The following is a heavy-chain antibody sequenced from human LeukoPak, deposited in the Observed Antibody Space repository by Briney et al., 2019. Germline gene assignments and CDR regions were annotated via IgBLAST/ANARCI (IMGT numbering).Heavy chain of an antibody. J-gene: IGHJ4*02. CDR2: MNPNSGNT. CDR1: GYTFTSYD. D-gene: IGHD1-26*01. V-gene: IGHV1-8*01. CDR3: ARDGVGAKYWPYYFDY. Sequence: ASVKVSCKASGYTFTSYDINWVRQATGQGLGWMGWMNPNSGNTGYAQKFQGRVTITADESTSTAYMELSSLRSEDTAVYYCARDGVGAKYWPYYFDYWGQGTLVTVSS.